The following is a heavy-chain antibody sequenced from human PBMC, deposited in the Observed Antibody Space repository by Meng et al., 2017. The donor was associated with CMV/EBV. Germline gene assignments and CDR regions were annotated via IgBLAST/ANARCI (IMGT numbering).Heavy chain of an antibody. V-gene: IGHV1-2*02. Sequence: ASVKVSCKTSGYTFIDKYMHWVRQAPGQGLEWMGCINPKSGNADYAQKFKGRVVMTRDTSISTVYMQLSSLRSDDTAIYYCARSLEYSSLFGIDPWGQG. D-gene: IGHD6-6*01. CDR2: INPKSGNA. CDR3: ARSLEYSSLFGIDP. J-gene: IGHJ5*02. CDR1: GYTFIDKY.